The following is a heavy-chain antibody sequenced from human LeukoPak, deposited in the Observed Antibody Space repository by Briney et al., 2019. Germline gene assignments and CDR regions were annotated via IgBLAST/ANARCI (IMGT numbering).Heavy chain of an antibody. CDR1: GGSISSYY. D-gene: IGHD4-17*01. Sequence: SETLSLTCTVSGGSISSYYWSWIRQPAGKGLEWIGRIYTSGSTNYNPSLKSRVTISVDTSKNQFSLKLSSVTAADTAVYYCARLVDYGDYVAFDIWGQGTMVTVSS. CDR3: ARLVDYGDYVAFDI. CDR2: IYTSGST. V-gene: IGHV4-4*07. J-gene: IGHJ3*02.